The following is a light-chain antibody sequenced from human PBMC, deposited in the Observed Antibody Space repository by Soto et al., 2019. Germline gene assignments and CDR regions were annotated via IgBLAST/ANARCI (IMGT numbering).Light chain of an antibody. CDR3: QQYNNWPPLT. CDR2: GAS. J-gene: IGKJ4*01. Sequence: EIVMTQSPATLSVSPGERATRSCRARQRVRRNLAWYQQKPGQAPRLLIYGASTRATGIPARFSGSGSGTEFTLTISSLQSEDFAVYYCQQYNNWPPLTFGGGTKVEIK. V-gene: IGKV3-15*01. CDR1: QRVRRN.